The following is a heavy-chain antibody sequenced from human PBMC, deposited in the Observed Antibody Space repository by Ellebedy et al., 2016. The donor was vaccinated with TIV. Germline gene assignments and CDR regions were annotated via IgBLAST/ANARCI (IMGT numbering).Heavy chain of an antibody. Sequence: ASVKVSXKASGYTFTGYYINWVRQAPGQGLEWMGWINTNGGGTNYAQKFQGRVTMTRDTSISTAYMELSRLTSDDTAIYYCARVEGRVGSTKPLDYWGQGTLVTVSS. CDR1: GYTFTGYY. J-gene: IGHJ4*02. V-gene: IGHV1-2*02. CDR2: INTNGGGT. D-gene: IGHD1-26*01. CDR3: ARVEGRVGSTKPLDY.